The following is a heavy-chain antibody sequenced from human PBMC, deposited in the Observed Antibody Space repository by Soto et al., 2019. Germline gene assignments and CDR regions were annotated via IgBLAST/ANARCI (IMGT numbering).Heavy chain of an antibody. V-gene: IGHV3-11*01. D-gene: IGHD2-2*03. CDR3: ATVGYCSSTSCQTRYYYYGMDV. J-gene: IGHJ6*02. CDR2: ISRSGSDI. CDR1: GFTFSDYS. Sequence: AGGSLRLSCAASGFTFSDYSMNWVRQALGKGLEWVSYISRSGSDIYYADSVKGRFTISRDNAKNSLFLQMNSLRAEDTAVYYCATVGYCSSTSCQTRYYYYGMDVWGQGTTVTVSS.